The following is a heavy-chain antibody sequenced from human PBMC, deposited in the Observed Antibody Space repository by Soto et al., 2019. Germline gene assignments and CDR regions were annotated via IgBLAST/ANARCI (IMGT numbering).Heavy chain of an antibody. V-gene: IGHV1-8*01. CDR1: GYTFTSYD. CDR3: ARDDFYDSSGYYYVPFDDY. CDR2: MNLNSGNT. Sequence: RASVKVSCKASGYTFTSYDINWVRQATGQGLEWMGWMNLNSGNTGYAQKFRGRVTMTRNTAISTAYMELSRLSSYDTAVYYCARDDFYDSSGYYYVPFDDYWGQGTLVTVSS. D-gene: IGHD3-22*01. J-gene: IGHJ4*02.